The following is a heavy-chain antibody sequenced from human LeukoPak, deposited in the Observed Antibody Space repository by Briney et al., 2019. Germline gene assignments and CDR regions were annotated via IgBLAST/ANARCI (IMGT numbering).Heavy chain of an antibody. CDR3: ARGAPNPGSLDY. V-gene: IGHV6-1*01. J-gene: IGHJ4*02. Sequence: SQTLSLTCAISGDSVSSSSAAWNWIRQSPSRGLEWLGRTYLRSKWYYDYTLSVKSRITINPDTSKNQFSLQLNSVTPEDTAVYYCARGAPNPGSLDYWGQGTLVTVSS. CDR2: TYLRSKWYY. D-gene: IGHD1-14*01. CDR1: GDSVSSSSAA.